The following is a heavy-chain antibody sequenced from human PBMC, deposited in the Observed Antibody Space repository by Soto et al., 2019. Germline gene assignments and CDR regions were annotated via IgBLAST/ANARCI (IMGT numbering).Heavy chain of an antibody. CDR3: TTDSYSTIIIVRFDY. Sequence: GGSLRLSCAASGFTFTNAWINWVRQAPGKGLEWVGRIKSKTDGGTTDYAEPVEGRFAISRDDSNNMVYLQMNSLKIEDTAVYYCTTDSYSTIIIVRFDYWGHGSLVTSPQ. V-gene: IGHV3-15*07. CDR1: GFTFTNAW. CDR2: IKSKTDGGTT. D-gene: IGHD3-22*01. J-gene: IGHJ4*01.